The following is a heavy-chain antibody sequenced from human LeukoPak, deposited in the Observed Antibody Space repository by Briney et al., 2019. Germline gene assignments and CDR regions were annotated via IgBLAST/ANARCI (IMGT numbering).Heavy chain of an antibody. Sequence: GGTLRLSCAASGFTFSSYGMSWVRQAPGKGLEWVSAISGSGGSTYYADSVKGRFTISRDNAENSLYLQMNSLRVEDTAVYYCARGPHLALDTDDAFDIWGQGTMVTVSS. CDR1: GFTFSSYG. CDR2: ISGSGGST. CDR3: ARGPHLALDTDDAFDI. J-gene: IGHJ3*02. D-gene: IGHD5-18*01. V-gene: IGHV3-23*01.